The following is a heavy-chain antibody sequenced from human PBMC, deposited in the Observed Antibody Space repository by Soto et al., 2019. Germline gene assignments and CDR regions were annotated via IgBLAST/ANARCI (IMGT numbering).Heavy chain of an antibody. V-gene: IGHV4-31*03. CDR2: ISFSGST. CDR3: ARNYCGGDCYSPFVYWYFDL. J-gene: IGHJ2*01. CDR1: GGSITRRGYY. Sequence: SETLSLTCTVSGGSITRRGYYLRWIRQHPGKGLQWIGYISFSGSTFYNPSLKSRVTISAISVDTSKNQFSLKLSSVTAADTAVYYCARNYCGGDCYSPFVYWYFDLWGRGTLVTVSS. D-gene: IGHD2-21*02.